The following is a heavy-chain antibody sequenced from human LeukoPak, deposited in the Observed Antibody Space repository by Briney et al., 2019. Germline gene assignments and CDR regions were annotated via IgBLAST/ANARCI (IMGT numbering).Heavy chain of an antibody. V-gene: IGHV1-18*01. CDR1: GYTFTSYG. D-gene: IGHD3-3*01. Sequence: ASVKVSCKASGYTFTSYGISWVRQAPGQGLEWMGWISAYNGNTNYAQKLQGRVTMTTDTSTSTAYMELRSLRSDDTAVYYCARGGDTIFEVVGPRIDAFDIWGQGTMVTVPS. CDR2: ISAYNGNT. J-gene: IGHJ3*02. CDR3: ARGGDTIFEVVGPRIDAFDI.